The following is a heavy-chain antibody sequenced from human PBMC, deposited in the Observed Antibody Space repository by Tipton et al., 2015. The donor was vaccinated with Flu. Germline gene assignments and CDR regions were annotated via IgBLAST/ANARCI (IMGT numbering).Heavy chain of an antibody. V-gene: IGHV1-2*02. D-gene: IGHD4-11*01. CDR3: ARDIGWASMTTFDY. CDR2: INPNSGGT. J-gene: IGHJ4*02. CDR1: GYTFTGYY. Sequence: QLVQSGAEVKKPGASVMVSCKASGYTFTGYYLHWVRQAPGQGLEWMGWINPNSGGTNYAQKFQGRVTMTRDTSISTAYMELTRLRSDDTAVYYCARDIGWASMTTFDYWGQGALVTVSS.